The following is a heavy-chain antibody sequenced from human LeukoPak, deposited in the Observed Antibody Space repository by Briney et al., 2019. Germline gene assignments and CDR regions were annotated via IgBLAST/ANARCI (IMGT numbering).Heavy chain of an antibody. CDR3: AKPAYSSGWRPNYNWFDS. D-gene: IGHD6-19*01. CDR1: GFTFSSYG. Sequence: GGSLRLSCAASGFTFSSYGMHWVRPAPGKGLEWVAFIRHDGSNKYYADSVKGRFTISRDNFKNTLYLQMNSLRAEDTAVYYCAKPAYSSGWRPNYNWFDSWGQGTLVTVSS. J-gene: IGHJ5*01. V-gene: IGHV3-30*02. CDR2: IRHDGSNK.